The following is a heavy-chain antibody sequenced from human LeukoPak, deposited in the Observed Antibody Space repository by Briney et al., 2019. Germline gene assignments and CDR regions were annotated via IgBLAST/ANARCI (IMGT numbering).Heavy chain of an antibody. CDR2: IWYDGSNK. D-gene: IGHD3-22*01. V-gene: IGHV3-33*06. CDR1: GFTFSSYG. J-gene: IGHJ4*02. Sequence: QAGRSLRLSCAPSGFTFSSYGMHWVRQAPGKGLEWVAVIWYDGSNKYYADSVKGRFTISRDNSKNTLYLQMNSLRAEDTAVYYCAKARYYYDSSGYFPLDYWGQGTLVTVSS. CDR3: AKARYYYDSSGYFPLDY.